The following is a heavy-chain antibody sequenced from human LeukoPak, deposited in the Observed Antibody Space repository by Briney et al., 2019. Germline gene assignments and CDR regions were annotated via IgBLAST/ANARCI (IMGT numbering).Heavy chain of an antibody. Sequence: GASVKVSCEASGYTFTGYYMHWVRQAPGQGLEWMGWINPNSGGTNYAQKFQGRVTMTRDTSISTAYMELSRLRSDDTAVYYCARDGSSSWYGEGYFDYWGQGTLVTVSS. CDR3: ARDGSSSWYGEGYFDY. J-gene: IGHJ4*02. V-gene: IGHV1-2*02. CDR1: GYTFTGYY. CDR2: INPNSGGT. D-gene: IGHD6-13*01.